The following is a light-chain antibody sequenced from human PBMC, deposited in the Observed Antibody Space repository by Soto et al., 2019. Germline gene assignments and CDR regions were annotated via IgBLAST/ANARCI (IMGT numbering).Light chain of an antibody. CDR1: SSDVGGYNY. CDR2: EVS. V-gene: IGLV2-14*01. Sequence: QSVLTQPASVSGSPGQSITMSCTGTSSDVGGYNYVSWYQQHPGKAPKLMIYEVSDRPSGVSNRFSGSKSGNTASLTISGLQAEDEADYYCSSYTISSTLVFGTGTKVTVL. CDR3: SSYTISSTLV. J-gene: IGLJ1*01.